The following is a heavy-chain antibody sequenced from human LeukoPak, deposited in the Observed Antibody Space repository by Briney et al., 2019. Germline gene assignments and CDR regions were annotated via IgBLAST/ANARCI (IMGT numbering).Heavy chain of an antibody. CDR1: GGSFSSGGYY. CDR3: ASPSPRYCSSTSCYRIAFDI. CDR2: IYYSGST. D-gene: IGHD2-2*01. V-gene: IGHV4-31*03. J-gene: IGHJ3*02. Sequence: SETLSLTCTVSGGSFSSGGYYWSWIRQHPGKGLEWIGYIYYSGSTYYNPSLKSRVTMSVDTSKNQFSLKLSSVTAADTAVYYCASPSPRYCSSTSCYRIAFDIWGQGTMVTVSS.